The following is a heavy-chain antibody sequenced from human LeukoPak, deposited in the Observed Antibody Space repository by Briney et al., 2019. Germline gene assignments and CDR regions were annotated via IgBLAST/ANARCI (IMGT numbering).Heavy chain of an antibody. D-gene: IGHD1-14*01. V-gene: IGHV3-7*04. CDR1: GFTFSPYW. CDR2: IKEDGSDR. J-gene: IGHJ5*02. Sequence: PGGSLRLSCAASGFTFSPYWMTWVRQAPGKGLEWVAIIKEDGSDRYYVDSVKGRFTISRDNAKNSLYLQMNSLRAEDTAVYYCARETSWRFDPWGQGTLVTVSS. CDR3: ARETSWRFDP.